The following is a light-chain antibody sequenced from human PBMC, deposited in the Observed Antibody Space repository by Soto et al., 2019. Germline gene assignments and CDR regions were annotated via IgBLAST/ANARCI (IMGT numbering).Light chain of an antibody. CDR1: SNDVGDYNY. CDR3: CAYTSSSTEV. J-gene: IGLJ1*01. Sequence: QSALTQPASVSGAPGQSITIPCTGTSNDVGDYNYVSWYQQHSGKAPKLLIFEVNNRPSGISNRFSGSTSGNTASRTISGLQAEDEAEYYCCAYTSSSTEVFGTGTKVTV. CDR2: EVN. V-gene: IGLV2-14*01.